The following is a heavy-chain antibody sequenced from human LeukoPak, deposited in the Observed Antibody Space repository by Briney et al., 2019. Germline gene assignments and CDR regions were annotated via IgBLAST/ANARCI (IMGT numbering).Heavy chain of an antibody. CDR1: GGSLSDGHYY. D-gene: IGHD2-21*01. CDR3: ATYIVGDNSFDY. CDR2: ISDSGST. J-gene: IGHJ4*02. V-gene: IGHV4-30-4*01. Sequence: SQTLPLNCIVSGGSLSDGHYYRSWIRQPPGKGLEWIGYISDSGSTTYNPSLKSRLSMSVDTSKKQFSLKLSSVTGADTAIYFCATYIVGDNSFDYWGQGTLVAVSS.